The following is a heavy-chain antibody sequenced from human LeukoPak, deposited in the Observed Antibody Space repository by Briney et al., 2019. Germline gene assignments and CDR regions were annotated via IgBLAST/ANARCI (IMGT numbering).Heavy chain of an antibody. CDR2: IKQDGSEK. CDR1: GFTFSSYW. CDR3: AREIAVAGTERFDP. V-gene: IGHV3-7*01. J-gene: IGHJ5*02. Sequence: GGSLRLSCAASGFTFSSYWMSWVRQAPGKGLEWVANIKQDGSEKYYVDSVKGRFTISRDNAKDSLYLQMNSLRAEDTAVYYCAREIAVAGTERFDPWGQGTLVTVSS. D-gene: IGHD6-19*01.